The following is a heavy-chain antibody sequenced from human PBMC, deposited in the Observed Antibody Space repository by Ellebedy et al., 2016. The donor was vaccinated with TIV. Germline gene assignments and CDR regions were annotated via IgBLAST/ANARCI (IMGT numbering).Heavy chain of an antibody. CDR2: IYYSGST. Sequence: SETLSLTCTVSGGSISSGGYFWSWLRQHPGKGLEWIGYIYYSGSTSYNPSLKSRVTISVDTSKKQFSLKLSSVTAADTAVYYCARSPGRNDYTIFNWGQGTLVTVSS. CDR3: ARSPGRNDYTIFN. J-gene: IGHJ4*02. CDR1: GGSISSGGYF. V-gene: IGHV4-31*03. D-gene: IGHD4-11*01.